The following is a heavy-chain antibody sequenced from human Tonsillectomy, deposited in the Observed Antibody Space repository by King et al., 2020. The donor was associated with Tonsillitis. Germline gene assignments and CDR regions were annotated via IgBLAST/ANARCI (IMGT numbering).Heavy chain of an antibody. CDR3: ARRGPDTGDAFDI. J-gene: IGHJ3*02. Sequence: VQLVESGAEVKKPGESLRISCKGSGFSFTSYRINWVRQMPGKGLEWMARIDPRGSYSNYSPSFQGHVTISADKSISTAYLQWSGLKASDTAMYYCARRGPDTGDAFDIWGQGTMVTVSS. CDR1: GFSFTSYR. V-gene: IGHV5-10-1*03. D-gene: IGHD2-8*02. CDR2: IDPRGSYS.